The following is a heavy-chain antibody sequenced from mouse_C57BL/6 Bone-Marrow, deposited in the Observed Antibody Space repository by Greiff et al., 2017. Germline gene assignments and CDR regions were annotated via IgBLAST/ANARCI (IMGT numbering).Heavy chain of an antibody. Sequence: EVKLQESGGGLVQPGGSLKLSCAASGFTFSDYYMYWVRQTPEKRLEWVAYISNGGGSTYYPDTVKGRFTISRDNAKNTLYLQMSRLKSEDTAMYYCARHGVTTDWYFDVWGTGTTVTVSS. V-gene: IGHV5-12*01. D-gene: IGHD2-2*01. CDR3: ARHGVTTDWYFDV. J-gene: IGHJ1*03. CDR2: ISNGGGST. CDR1: GFTFSDYY.